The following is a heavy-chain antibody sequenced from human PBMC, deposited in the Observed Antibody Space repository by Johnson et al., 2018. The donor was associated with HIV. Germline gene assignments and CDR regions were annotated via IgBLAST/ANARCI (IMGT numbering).Heavy chain of an antibody. J-gene: IGHJ3*02. CDR1: GFTFDDYG. Sequence: VQLVESGGGLVQPGGSLRLSCAASGFTFDDYGMSWVRQAPGKGLEWVSGINWNGGSTGYADSVKDRFTISRDNAKNSLYLQMNSLRAEDTALYYCARSYSSDQPLVIWGQGTMVTVSS. CDR2: INWNGGST. CDR3: ARSYSSDQPLVI. V-gene: IGHV3-20*04. D-gene: IGHD6-25*01.